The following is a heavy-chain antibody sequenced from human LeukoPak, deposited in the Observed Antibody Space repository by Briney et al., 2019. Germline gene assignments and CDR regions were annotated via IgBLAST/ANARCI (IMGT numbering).Heavy chain of an antibody. V-gene: IGHV4-61*02. J-gene: IGHJ3*02. D-gene: IGHD3-10*01. CDR3: ARDSGSERGAFDI. CDR1: GGSISSGSYY. CDR2: IYTSGST. Sequence: SQTLSLTCTVSGGSISSGSYYWSWIRQPAGKGLEWIGRIYTSGSTNYNPSLKSRVTISVDTSKNQFSLKLSSVTAADTAVYYCARDSGSERGAFDIWGQGTMVTVSS.